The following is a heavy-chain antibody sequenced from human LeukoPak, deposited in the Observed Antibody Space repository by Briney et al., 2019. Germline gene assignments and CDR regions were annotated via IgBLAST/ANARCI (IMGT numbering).Heavy chain of an antibody. Sequence: PGGSLRLSCAASGFTFSSYGMHWVRQAPGKGLEWVGVTSYDGSNKYYVDSVKGRFTFSRDNPKNTLYLQMNSLRAEDTAVYYCARDKSDYGGYVESVGYYYDMDVWGQGTTVTVSS. V-gene: IGHV3-30*03. D-gene: IGHD4-17*01. J-gene: IGHJ6*02. CDR2: TSYDGSNK. CDR1: GFTFSSYG. CDR3: ARDKSDYGGYVESVGYYYDMDV.